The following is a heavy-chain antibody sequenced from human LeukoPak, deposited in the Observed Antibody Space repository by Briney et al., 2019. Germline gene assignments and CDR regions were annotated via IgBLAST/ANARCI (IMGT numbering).Heavy chain of an antibody. V-gene: IGHV3-53*01. CDR1: GFTVSSNY. D-gene: IGHD3-10*01. CDR3: ARVSRGSGGWFDP. Sequence: GGSLRLSCAASGFTVSSNYMSWGRQAPGKGLEWVSVIYSGGSTYYADSVKGRFTSYRYNTKITLYLQMNRLRAEDTAVYYCARVSRGSGGWFDPWGQGTLVTVSS. J-gene: IGHJ5*02. CDR2: IYSGGST.